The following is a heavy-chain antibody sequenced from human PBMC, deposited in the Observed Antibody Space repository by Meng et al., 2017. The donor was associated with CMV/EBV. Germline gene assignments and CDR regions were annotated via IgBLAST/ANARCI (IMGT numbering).Heavy chain of an antibody. CDR1: GFTFSSYG. D-gene: IGHD3-3*01. CDR2: IRYDGSNK. CDR3: AKDRGFGVVIPWFDP. Sequence: GESLKISCAASGFTFSSYGMHWVRQAPGKGLEWVAFIRYDGSNKYYADSVKGQFTISRDNSKNTLYLQMNSLRAEDTAVYYCAKDRGFGVVIPWFDPWGQGTLVTVSS. V-gene: IGHV3-30*02. J-gene: IGHJ5*02.